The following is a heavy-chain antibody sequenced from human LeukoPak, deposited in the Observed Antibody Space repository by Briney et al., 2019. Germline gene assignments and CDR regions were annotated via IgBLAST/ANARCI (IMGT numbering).Heavy chain of an antibody. J-gene: IGHJ4*02. Sequence: ASVKVSCKASGYTFTGYYMHWVRQAPGQGLEWMGWINPNSGGTNYAQKFQGRVTMTRDTSISTAYMELSRLRSEDTAVYYCARRADYYDSSCYYYWGQGTLVTVSS. CDR3: ARRADYYDSSCYYY. CDR2: INPNSGGT. V-gene: IGHV1-2*02. D-gene: IGHD3-22*01. CDR1: GYTFTGYY.